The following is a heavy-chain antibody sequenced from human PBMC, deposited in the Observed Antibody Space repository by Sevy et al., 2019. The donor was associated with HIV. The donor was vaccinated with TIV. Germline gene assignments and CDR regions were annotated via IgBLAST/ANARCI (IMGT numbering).Heavy chain of an antibody. V-gene: IGHV3-48*02. Sequence: GGSLRLSCAASGFTFSSYSMNGVRQAPGKGLEWVSYISSSSSTIYYAGSVKGRFTISRDNAKNSLYLQMNSLRDEDTAVYYCARDPDYGDTNPLDYWGQGTLVTVSS. J-gene: IGHJ4*02. CDR2: ISSSSSTI. CDR3: ARDPDYGDTNPLDY. CDR1: GFTFSSYS. D-gene: IGHD4-17*01.